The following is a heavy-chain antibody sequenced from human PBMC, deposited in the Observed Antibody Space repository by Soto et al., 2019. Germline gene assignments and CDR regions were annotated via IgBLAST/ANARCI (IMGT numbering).Heavy chain of an antibody. Sequence: GGSLRLSCAASGFTFSSYGMHWVRQAPGKGLEWVAVISYDGSNKYYADSVKGRFTISRDNSKNTLYLQMNSLRAEDTAVYYCANLYYGDYPTEYYYYYGMDVWGQGTTVTVSS. J-gene: IGHJ6*02. CDR1: GFTFSSYG. CDR3: ANLYYGDYPTEYYYYYGMDV. V-gene: IGHV3-30*18. D-gene: IGHD4-17*01. CDR2: ISYDGSNK.